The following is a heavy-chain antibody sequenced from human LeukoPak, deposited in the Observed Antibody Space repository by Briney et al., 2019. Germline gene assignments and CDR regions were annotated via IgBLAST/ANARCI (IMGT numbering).Heavy chain of an antibody. V-gene: IGHV1-69*06. D-gene: IGHD5-18*01. CDR2: IIPIFGTA. CDR1: GGTFSSYA. J-gene: IGHJ3*02. Sequence: SVKVSCKASGGTFSSYAISWVRQAPGQGLEWMGGIIPIFGTANYAQKFQGRVTITADKSTSTAYMELSSLRSEDTAVYYCARGYSYVDAFDIWGQGTMVTVSS. CDR3: ARGYSYVDAFDI.